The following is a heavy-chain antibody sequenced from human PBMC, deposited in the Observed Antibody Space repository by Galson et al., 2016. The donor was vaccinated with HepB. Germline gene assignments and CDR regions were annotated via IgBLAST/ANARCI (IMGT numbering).Heavy chain of an antibody. CDR1: GFTFRSYG. CDR2: IWYDGSHK. V-gene: IGHV3-33*01. D-gene: IGHD3-10*01. CDR3: ARNYHYGSGSYIPYF. Sequence: SLRLSCAASGFTFRSYGMHWVRQVPGKGLEWVAVIWYDGSHKFYVDSVKGRFTISRDNSKNTLFLQMNGLRAEDTAVYYCARNYHYGSGSYIPYFWGQGTRVTVST. J-gene: IGHJ3*01.